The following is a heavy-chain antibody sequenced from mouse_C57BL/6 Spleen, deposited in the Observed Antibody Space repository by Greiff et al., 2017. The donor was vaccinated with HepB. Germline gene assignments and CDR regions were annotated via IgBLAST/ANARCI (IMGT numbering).Heavy chain of an antibody. CDR2: INPNNGGT. D-gene: IGHD3-2*02. Sequence: VQLQQSGPELVKPGASVKISCKASGYTFTDYYMNWVKQSHGKSLEWIGDINPNNGGTSYNQKFKGKATLTVDKSSSTAYMELRSLTSEDSAVYYCAREGSSGYGRYFDYWGQGTTLTVSS. J-gene: IGHJ2*01. CDR3: AREGSSGYGRYFDY. CDR1: GYTFTDYY. V-gene: IGHV1-26*01.